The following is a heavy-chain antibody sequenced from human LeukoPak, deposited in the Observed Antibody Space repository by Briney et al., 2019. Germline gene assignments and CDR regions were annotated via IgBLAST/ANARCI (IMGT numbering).Heavy chain of an antibody. CDR2: ISYSGST. J-gene: IGHJ4*02. Sequence: PSDTLSLTCTVSGVSIVRHYWIWIRQPPGKGLEWIGHISYSGSTTYNPSLKSRVTISVDTSKNQVSLRLSSVTAADTAVYYWARDRHGDEGWDYWGQGTLVTVSS. CDR1: GVSIVRHY. D-gene: IGHD3-10*01. V-gene: IGHV4-59*11. CDR3: ARDRHGDEGWDY.